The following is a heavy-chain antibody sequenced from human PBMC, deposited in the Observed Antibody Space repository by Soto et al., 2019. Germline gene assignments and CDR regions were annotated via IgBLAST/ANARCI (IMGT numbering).Heavy chain of an antibody. Sequence: EVQLVESGGGLVKPGGSLRLSCAASGFSFSRYGMNWVRQAPGKGLELVSSISGLSSYIYYADSVKGRFTVSRDNAKNSLYVQMNSLRAEDTAVYYCARDPQQRLADSYYYGMDVWCEETTVIVSS. CDR2: ISGLSSYI. CDR1: GFSFSRYG. D-gene: IGHD1-1*01. CDR3: ARDPQQRLADSYYYGMDV. J-gene: IGHJ6*04. V-gene: IGHV3-21*02.